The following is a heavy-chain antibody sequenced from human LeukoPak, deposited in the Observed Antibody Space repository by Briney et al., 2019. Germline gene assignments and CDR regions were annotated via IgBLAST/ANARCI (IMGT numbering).Heavy chain of an antibody. J-gene: IGHJ4*02. V-gene: IGHV2-70*04. CDR1: GFSLSTSGMR. CDR3: ARDYYDSSGYYYGYFDY. D-gene: IGHD3-22*01. CDR2: IDWDDDK. Sequence: SGPTLVNPTQTLTLTCTFSGFSLSTSGMRVSWIRQPPGKALEWLARIDWDDDKFYSISLKTRLTISKDTSKNQVVLTMTNMDPVDTATYYCARDYYDSSGYYYGYFDYWGQGTLVTVSS.